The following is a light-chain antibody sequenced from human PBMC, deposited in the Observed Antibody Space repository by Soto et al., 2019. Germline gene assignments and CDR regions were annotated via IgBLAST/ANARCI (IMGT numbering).Light chain of an antibody. V-gene: IGKV1-5*01. J-gene: IGKJ1*01. CDR1: QSMSTW. CDR2: DAS. Sequence: GDRVTITCRASQSMSTWLAWYQQKPGKVPKLLIYDASNLKSGVPSRFSGSGSVTEFTLTINSLQPDDFATYYCQQYNTYSETFGQGTKVDIK. CDR3: QQYNTYSET.